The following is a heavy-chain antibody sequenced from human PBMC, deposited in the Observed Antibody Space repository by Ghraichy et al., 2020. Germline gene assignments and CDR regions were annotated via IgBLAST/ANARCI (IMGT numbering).Heavy chain of an antibody. Sequence: SVKVSCKASGGTFSSYAISWVRQAPGQGLEWMGGIIPIFGTANYAQKFQGRVTITADKSTSTAYMELSRLRSEDTAVYYCASGPDYYDSSGYYYGMDVWGKGTTVTVSS. D-gene: IGHD3-22*01. V-gene: IGHV1-69*06. CDR2: IIPIFGTA. CDR3: ASGPDYYDSSGYYYGMDV. CDR1: GGTFSSYA. J-gene: IGHJ6*04.